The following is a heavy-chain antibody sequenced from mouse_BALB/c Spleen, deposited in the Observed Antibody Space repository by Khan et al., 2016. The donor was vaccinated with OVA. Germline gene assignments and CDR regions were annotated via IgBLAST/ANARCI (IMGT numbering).Heavy chain of an antibody. D-gene: IGHD4-1*01. V-gene: IGHV5-6*01. Sequence: EVELVESGGDLVRPGGSLKLSCAASGFTFSAYGMSWVRQSPDKRLEWVATINSDGYYTYSPDSLKGRFIISSDNAKNTLYLQLRSLKSEDTAMYYCASHLTGSFAYWGKGTLVTVSA. CDR3: ASHLTGSFAY. CDR2: INSDGYYT. CDR1: GFTFSAYG. J-gene: IGHJ3*01.